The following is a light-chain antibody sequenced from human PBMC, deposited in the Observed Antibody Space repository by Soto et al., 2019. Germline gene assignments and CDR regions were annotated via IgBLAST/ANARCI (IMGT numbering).Light chain of an antibody. J-gene: IGLJ2*01. CDR3: SSYIGSSPVV. Sequence: QSVLTQPASVSGSPGQSITISCAGTSSDVGGYNYVSWYQQHPGKAPKLMIYEVSNRPSGVSNRFSGSKSGNTASLTISGLQAEDEDDYYCSSYIGSSPVVFGGGTKLTVL. CDR1: SSDVGGYNY. CDR2: EVS. V-gene: IGLV2-14*01.